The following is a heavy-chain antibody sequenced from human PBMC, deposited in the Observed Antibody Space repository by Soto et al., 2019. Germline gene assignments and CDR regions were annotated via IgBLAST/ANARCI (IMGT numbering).Heavy chain of an antibody. J-gene: IGHJ4*02. CDR2: IFPLTDIP. V-gene: IGHV1-69*02. CDR1: GGTFRNYP. CDR3: ARGPLVVLNYFES. Sequence: QVQLVQSGTEVKKPGSSVKVSCKASGGTFRNYPINWVRQAPGQGLEWMGSIFPLTDIPDYAQNFQARLTXRXEKXTSTANMELSSLTSDDTAMYFCARGPLVVLNYFESWGQGTLVTVSS.